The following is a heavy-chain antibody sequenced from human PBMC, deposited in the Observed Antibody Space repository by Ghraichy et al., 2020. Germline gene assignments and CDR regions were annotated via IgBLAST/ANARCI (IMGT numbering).Heavy chain of an antibody. CDR2: ISYDGSNK. Sequence: GGSLRLSCAASGFTFSNYGMHWVRQAPGKGLEWVAVISYDGSNKYYADSVKGRFTISRDNSKNTLYLQMNSLRAEDTAVYYCAKSIVGATKDYFDYWGQGTLVTVSS. CDR1: GFTFSNYG. CDR3: AKSIVGATKDYFDY. V-gene: IGHV3-30*18. D-gene: IGHD1-26*01. J-gene: IGHJ4*02.